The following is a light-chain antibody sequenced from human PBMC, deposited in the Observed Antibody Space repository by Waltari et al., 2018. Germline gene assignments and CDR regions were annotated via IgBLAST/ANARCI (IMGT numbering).Light chain of an antibody. CDR2: HTN. CDR3: AAWDDNLIGAV. Sequence: QSVLTQPPSASGTPGQSVTISCSGSSPNIGRKTVFCHQQLPGTAPKLLIPHTNQRPSWVPDRFSGSESGTSASLAIGWLRSGEEADYYCAAWDDNLIGAVFGGGTQLTVL. V-gene: IGLV1-47*01. J-gene: IGLJ7*01. CDR1: SPNIGRKT.